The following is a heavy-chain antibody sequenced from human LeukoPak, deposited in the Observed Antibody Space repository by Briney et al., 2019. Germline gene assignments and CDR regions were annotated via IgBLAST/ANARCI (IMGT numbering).Heavy chain of an antibody. J-gene: IGHJ4*02. D-gene: IGHD2-2*01. CDR3: ARGGGRSYCSSTSCRRPFDY. CDR2: INHSGST. V-gene: IGHV4-34*01. Sequence: SETLSLTCTVYGGSFSGYYWSWIRQPPGKGLEWIGKINHSGSTNYNPSLKSRVTISVDTSKNQFSLKLSSVTAADTAVYYCARGGGRSYCSSTSCRRPFDYWGQGTLVTVSS. CDR1: GGSFSGYY.